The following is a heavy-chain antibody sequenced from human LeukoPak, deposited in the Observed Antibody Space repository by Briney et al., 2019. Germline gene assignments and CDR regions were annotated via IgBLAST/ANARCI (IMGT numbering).Heavy chain of an antibody. CDR1: GFTFSSYE. V-gene: IGHV3-20*04. D-gene: IGHD3-10*01. Sequence: PGGSLRLSCAASGFTFSSYEMNWVRQVPGNGLEWVSGINWNGGNTDYADSVEGRFTISRDNAKNSLYLQMNSLRVEDTALYYCARDSGVGFDPWGQGTLVTVSS. J-gene: IGHJ5*02. CDR2: INWNGGNT. CDR3: ARDSGVGFDP.